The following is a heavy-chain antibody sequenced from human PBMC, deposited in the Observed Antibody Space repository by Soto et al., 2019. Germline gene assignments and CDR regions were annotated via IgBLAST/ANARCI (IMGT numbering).Heavy chain of an antibody. D-gene: IGHD3-10*01. J-gene: IGHJ6*03. CDR1: GGSFSGYQ. V-gene: IGHV4-34*01. CDR2: INDTGNI. Sequence: QVQLQQWGAGLLKPSETLSLTCAVYGGSFSGYQWTWIRQTPGKGLEWIGEINDTGNINYNPSLKSPVTILIDTPKKQISLKLSSVTAADTAVYYCARGLIVWFGELSRRGGYYYYMDVWGKGTTVTVSS. CDR3: ARGLIVWFGELSRRGGYYYYMDV.